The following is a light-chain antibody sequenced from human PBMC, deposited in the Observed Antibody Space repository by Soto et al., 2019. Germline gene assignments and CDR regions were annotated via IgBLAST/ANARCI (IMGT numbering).Light chain of an antibody. J-gene: IGLJ1*01. V-gene: IGLV2-11*01. CDR2: DVS. Sequence: QSALTQPRSVSGSPEQSVTISCTGTSSDVGGYSFVSWYQQHPGKAPKLMIYDVSKRPSGVPDRFSGSKSGNTASLTISGLQAEDEADYYCCSYAGSYTYVFGTGTKLTVL. CDR1: SSDVGGYSF. CDR3: CSYAGSYTYV.